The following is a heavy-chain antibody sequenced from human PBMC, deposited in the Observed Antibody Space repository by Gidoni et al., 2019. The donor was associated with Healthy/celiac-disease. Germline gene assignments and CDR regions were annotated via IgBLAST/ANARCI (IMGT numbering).Heavy chain of an antibody. Sequence: EVQLWESGGGLVQPGGSLRLSSAASGFTFSSYAMSWVRTAPGKGLEWVSAISGSGGSTYSADSVKGRFTISRANSKNTLYLQMNSLRAEDTAVYYCAKAVKRVIIEMATIRGHNYYMDVWGKGTTVTVSS. CDR1: GFTFSSYA. CDR2: ISGSGGST. D-gene: IGHD5-12*01. J-gene: IGHJ6*03. CDR3: AKAVKRVIIEMATIRGHNYYMDV. V-gene: IGHV3-23*01.